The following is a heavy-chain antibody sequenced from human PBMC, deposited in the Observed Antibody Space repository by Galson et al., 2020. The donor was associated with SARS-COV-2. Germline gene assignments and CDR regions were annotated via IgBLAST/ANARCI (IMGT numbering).Heavy chain of an antibody. J-gene: IGHJ4*02. D-gene: IGHD2-21*01. CDR1: GFSLSTTGVS. CDR2: IYWDDDK. Sequence: SGPTLVKPTQTLTLTCTLSGFSLSTTGVSVGWIRQTPKKALEWLAFIYWDDDKRYSPSMKTRLTITKDTSKNQVVLTMTDVDPVDTATYYCAHAAYSASSPPLDSWGQGTLITVSS. CDR3: AHAAYSASSPPLDS. V-gene: IGHV2-5*02.